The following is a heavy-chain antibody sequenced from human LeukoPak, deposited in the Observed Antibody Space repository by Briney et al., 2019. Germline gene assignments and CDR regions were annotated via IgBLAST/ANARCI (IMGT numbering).Heavy chain of an antibody. J-gene: IGHJ4*02. V-gene: IGHV4-31*03. D-gene: IGHD1-26*01. CDR1: GGSISSGGYY. CDR2: IYYSGST. Sequence: SETLSLTCTVSGGSISSGGYYWSWIRQHPGKGLERIGYIYYSGSTYYNPSLKSRVTISVDTSKNQFSLKLSSVTAADTAVYYCARQSGSYNGEDYWGQGTLVTVSS. CDR3: ARQSGSYNGEDY.